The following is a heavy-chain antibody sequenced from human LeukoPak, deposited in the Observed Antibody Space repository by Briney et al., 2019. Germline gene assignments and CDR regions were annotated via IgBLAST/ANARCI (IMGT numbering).Heavy chain of an antibody. V-gene: IGHV3-23*01. CDR2: TSGGGEST. CDR3: ARDNYSSPAGY. D-gene: IGHD4-11*01. J-gene: IGHJ4*02. Sequence: PGGSLRLSCAASGFNFSSSPMSWDRQAPGKGLEWVSSTSGGGESTYYADSVKGRFTISRDNSKNTLYLQMNSLRAEDTAVYYCARDNYSSPAGYWGQGTLVTVSS. CDR1: GFNFSSSP.